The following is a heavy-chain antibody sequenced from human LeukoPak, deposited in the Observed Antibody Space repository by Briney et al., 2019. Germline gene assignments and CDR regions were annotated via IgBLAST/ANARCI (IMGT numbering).Heavy chain of an antibody. CDR3: ASDIGGWLRGVGSTSSAPHFDY. V-gene: IGHV1-18*01. CDR1: GYTFTSYG. J-gene: IGHJ4*02. CDR2: ISAYNGNT. Sequence: ASVKVSCKASGYTFTSYGISWVRQAPGQGLEWMGWISAYNGNTNYAQKLQGRVTMTTDTSTSTAYMELRSLRSDDTAVYYCASDIGGWLRGVGSTSSAPHFDYWGQGTLVTVSS. D-gene: IGHD2-2*01.